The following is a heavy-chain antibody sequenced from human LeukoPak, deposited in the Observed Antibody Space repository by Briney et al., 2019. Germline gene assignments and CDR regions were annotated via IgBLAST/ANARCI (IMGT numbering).Heavy chain of an antibody. CDR3: ARGPIILIYYDFWSGGGHYFDY. Sequence: SETLSLTCAVYGGSFSGYYWSWIRQPPGKGLEWIGEINHSGSTNYNPSLKSRVTISVDPSKTQFSLKLSSVTAADTDVYYCARGPIILIYYDFWSGGGHYFDYWGQGTLVTVSS. D-gene: IGHD3-3*01. V-gene: IGHV4-34*01. CDR2: INHSGST. J-gene: IGHJ4*02. CDR1: GGSFSGYY.